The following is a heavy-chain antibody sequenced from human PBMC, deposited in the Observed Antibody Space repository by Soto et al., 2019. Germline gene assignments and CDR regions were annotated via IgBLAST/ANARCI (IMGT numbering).Heavy chain of an antibody. CDR2: ISGSGGTT. CDR3: AKKLSGYNPFDY. CDR1: EFTFSSYT. V-gene: IGHV3-23*01. Sequence: EVQLLESGGGLVQPGESLRLSCAASEFTFSSYTMAWVRQAPGTGLEWVSLISGSGGTTYYADAVKGRFTISRDNSKNTVYLQRNSLRAEDTAIYYCAKKLSGYNPFDYWGQGTLVTVSS. D-gene: IGHD3-3*01. J-gene: IGHJ4*02.